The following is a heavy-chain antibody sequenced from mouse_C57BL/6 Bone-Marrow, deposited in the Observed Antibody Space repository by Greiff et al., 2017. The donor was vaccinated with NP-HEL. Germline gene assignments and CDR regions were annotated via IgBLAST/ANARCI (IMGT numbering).Heavy chain of an antibody. CDR1: GYTFTSYG. V-gene: IGHV1-81*01. CDR3: ARYAYYYAMDY. D-gene: IGHD6-5*01. CDR2: IYPRSGNT. Sequence: QVQLQQSGAELARPGASVKLSCKASGYTFTSYGISWVKQRTGQGLEWIGEIYPRSGNTYYNEKFRGKATLTADKSSSTAYMELRSLTSEDSAVYFCARYAYYYAMDYWGQGTSVTVSS. J-gene: IGHJ4*01.